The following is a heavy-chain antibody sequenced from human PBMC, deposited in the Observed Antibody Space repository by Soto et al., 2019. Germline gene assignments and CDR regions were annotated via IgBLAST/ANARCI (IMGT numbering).Heavy chain of an antibody. CDR2: IYHSGST. Sequence: SETLSLTCAGSGCSISRSNWWSWVRQPPGKELEWSGEIYHSGSTNYNPSLKSRVTISVDKSKNQFSLKLSSVTAADTAVYYCARALTIFGVGDYYYYGMDVWGQGTTVTVSS. V-gene: IGHV4-4*02. CDR3: ARALTIFGVGDYYYYGMDV. J-gene: IGHJ6*02. CDR1: GCSISRSNW. D-gene: IGHD3-3*01.